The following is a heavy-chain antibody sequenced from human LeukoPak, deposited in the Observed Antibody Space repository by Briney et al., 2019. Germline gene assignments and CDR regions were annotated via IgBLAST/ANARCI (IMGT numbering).Heavy chain of an antibody. Sequence: GGSLRLSCAASGFTFNIYNMNWVRQAPGKGLEWVSSITSSSTYTYYADSVKGRFTISRDNSKNTLYLQMNSLRAEDTAVYYCAKEELTGYSSGWYLIDFDYWGQGTLVTVSS. D-gene: IGHD6-19*01. CDR1: GFTFNIYN. CDR2: ITSSSTYT. CDR3: AKEELTGYSSGWYLIDFDY. V-gene: IGHV3-21*01. J-gene: IGHJ4*02.